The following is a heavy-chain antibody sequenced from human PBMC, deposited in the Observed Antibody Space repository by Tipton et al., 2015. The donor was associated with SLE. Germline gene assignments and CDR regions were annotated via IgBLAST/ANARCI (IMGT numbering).Heavy chain of an antibody. CDR1: SGSFSGYY. CDR3: ARRIAARSGNWFDP. V-gene: IGHV4-34*01. D-gene: IGHD6-6*01. Sequence: GLVKPSETLSLTCAVYSGSFSGYYWSWIRQPPGKGLEWIGEINHSGSTNYNPSLKSRVTISVDTSKNQFSLKLNSVTAADTAVYYCARRIAARSGNWFDPWGQGTLVTVSS. J-gene: IGHJ5*02. CDR2: INHSGST.